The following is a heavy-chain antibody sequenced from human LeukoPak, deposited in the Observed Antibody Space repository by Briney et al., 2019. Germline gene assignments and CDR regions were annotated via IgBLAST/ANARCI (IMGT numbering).Heavy chain of an antibody. D-gene: IGHD2/OR15-2a*01. CDR1: GFTVSSNY. CDR2: IYSGGST. J-gene: IGHJ4*02. CDR3: VKDFGRNIGGPGY. V-gene: IGHV3-53*01. Sequence: GGSLRLSCAASGFTVSSNYMSWVRQAPGKGLEWVSVIYSGGSTYYADSVRGRFAISRDNSKSTMYLQMNSLRAEDTAVYYCVKDFGRNIGGPGYWGRGTLVTVSS.